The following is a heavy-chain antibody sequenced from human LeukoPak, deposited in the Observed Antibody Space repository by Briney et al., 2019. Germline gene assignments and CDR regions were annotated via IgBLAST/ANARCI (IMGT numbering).Heavy chain of an antibody. CDR2: IYTSGST. CDR3: ASSGSYGNYYCGMDV. Sequence: PSETLSLTCTVSGGSISSYYWSWIRQPAGKGLEWIGRIYTSGSTNYNPSLKSRVTMSVDTSKNQFSLKLSSVTAADTAVYYCASSGSYGNYYCGMDVWGQGTTVTVSS. D-gene: IGHD1-26*01. CDR1: GGSISSYY. V-gene: IGHV4-4*07. J-gene: IGHJ6*02.